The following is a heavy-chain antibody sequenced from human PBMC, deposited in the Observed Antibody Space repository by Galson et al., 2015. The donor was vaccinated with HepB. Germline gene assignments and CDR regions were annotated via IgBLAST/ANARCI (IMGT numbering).Heavy chain of an antibody. Sequence: LRLSCAASGFAFNNAWMNWVRQAPGKGLEWVGLIKSKTDGGTTEYAAPVKGRFTISRDDSGNTLYLQMHSLKTDDTAVYYCTTDVYFSSYWSWLDPWGQGTLVTVSS. CDR1: GFAFNNAW. D-gene: IGHD2-2*01. V-gene: IGHV3-15*01. CDR2: IKSKTDGGTT. J-gene: IGHJ5*02. CDR3: TTDVYFSSYWSWLDP.